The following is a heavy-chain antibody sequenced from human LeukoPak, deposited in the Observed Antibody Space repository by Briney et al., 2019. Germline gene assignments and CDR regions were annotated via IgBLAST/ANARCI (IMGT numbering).Heavy chain of an antibody. Sequence: GGSLRLSCAASGFTFSSYAISSVRQAPGKGLEWVSAISGSGGSTYYADSVKGRFTISRDNSKNTLYLQMDSLRAEDTAVYYCASATPYNWDIYYYYMDVWGKGTTVTVSS. CDR1: GFTFSSYA. V-gene: IGHV3-23*01. CDR2: ISGSGGST. CDR3: ASATPYNWDIYYYYMDV. J-gene: IGHJ6*03. D-gene: IGHD1-1*01.